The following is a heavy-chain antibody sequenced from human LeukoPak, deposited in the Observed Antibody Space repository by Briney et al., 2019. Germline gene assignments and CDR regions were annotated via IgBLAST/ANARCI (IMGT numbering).Heavy chain of an antibody. CDR2: IWYDGSNK. CDR3: AKVSDCSGSDY. CDR1: GFAFNNYG. V-gene: IGHV3-33*06. J-gene: IGHJ4*02. Sequence: PGGSLRLSCAASGFAFNNYGMHWVRQAPGKGLEWVAVIWYDGSNKYYEDSVKGRFTISRDNSKNTLYLQMNSLRAEDTAVYYCAKVSDCSGSDYWGQGTLVTVSS. D-gene: IGHD3-22*01.